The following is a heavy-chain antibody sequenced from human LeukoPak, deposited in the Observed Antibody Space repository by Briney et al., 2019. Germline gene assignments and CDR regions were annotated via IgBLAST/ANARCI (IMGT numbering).Heavy chain of an antibody. V-gene: IGHV4-30-4*08. Sequence: SSETLSLTCTVSGGSISSGDYYWSWIRQPPGKGLEWIGYIYYSGSTYYNPSLKSRVTISIDTSKNQFSLKLSSVTAADTAVYYCARWSGSVTARNYYYYMDVWGEGTTVTVSS. D-gene: IGHD6-6*01. CDR1: GGSISSGDYY. J-gene: IGHJ6*03. CDR2: IYYSGST. CDR3: ARWSGSVTARNYYYYMDV.